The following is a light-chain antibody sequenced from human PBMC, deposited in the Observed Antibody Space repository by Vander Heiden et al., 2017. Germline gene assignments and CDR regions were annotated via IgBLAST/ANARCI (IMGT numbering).Light chain of an antibody. V-gene: IGKV1-5*03. J-gene: IGKJ1*01. Sequence: DIQMTQSPSTLSASVSDRVNITCRASQSVSTWLDWYQQKPGKAPKLLIYKASTSERGVPSRFSGSGSGTEFTLTISSLQRDDFATYYCQQYNSYWTFGQGTKVELK. CDR3: QQYNSYWT. CDR2: KAS. CDR1: QSVSTW.